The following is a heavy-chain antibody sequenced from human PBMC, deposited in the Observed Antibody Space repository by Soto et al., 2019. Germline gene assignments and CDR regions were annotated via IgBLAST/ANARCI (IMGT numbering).Heavy chain of an antibody. Sequence: EVQLVESGGGLVQPGGSLRLSCVASGFSFGSSWMTWVRQAPGKGLEWVANIKKDGSQISYLDSVRGRFTISRDNAKNSLWPRMNSLRAEDTALYYWARDVSPGSSSLYLDAFDIWGQGTMVTVSS. D-gene: IGHD6-13*01. CDR2: IKKDGSQI. V-gene: IGHV3-7*05. J-gene: IGHJ3*02. CDR3: ARDVSPGSSSLYLDAFDI. CDR1: GFSFGSSW.